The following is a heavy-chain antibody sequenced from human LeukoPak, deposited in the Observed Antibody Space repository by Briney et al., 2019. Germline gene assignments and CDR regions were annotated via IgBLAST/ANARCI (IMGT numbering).Heavy chain of an antibody. CDR2: IRYHGSDK. J-gene: IGHJ4*02. Sequence: PGASLRLSCVASGFDFSNCGMHWVRQAPGKGLEWVAFIRYHGSDKYYADSVKGRFTISRDNSKNTLYLQMNSLRAEDTAVYYCARYCSGGSCYSGLDYWGQGTLVTVSS. V-gene: IGHV3-30*02. CDR3: ARYCSGGSCYSGLDY. CDR1: GFDFSNCG. D-gene: IGHD2-15*01.